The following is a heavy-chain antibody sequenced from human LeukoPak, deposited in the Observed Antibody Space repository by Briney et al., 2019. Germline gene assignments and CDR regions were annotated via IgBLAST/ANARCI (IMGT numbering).Heavy chain of an antibody. CDR1: GFTFSSYS. D-gene: IGHD6-19*01. Sequence: GGSLRLSCAASGFTFSSYSMSWVRQAQGKGLEWVSAISGSGGSTYYADSVKGRFTISRDNSKNTLYLQMNSLRAEDTAVYYCANIPMYSSGWSNMDVWGKGTTVTVSS. CDR2: ISGSGGST. V-gene: IGHV3-23*01. J-gene: IGHJ6*03. CDR3: ANIPMYSSGWSNMDV.